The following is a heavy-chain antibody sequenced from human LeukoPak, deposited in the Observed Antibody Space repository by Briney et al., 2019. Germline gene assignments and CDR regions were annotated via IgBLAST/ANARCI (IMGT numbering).Heavy chain of an antibody. V-gene: IGHV1-69*05. J-gene: IGHJ6*03. D-gene: IGHD3-22*01. CDR1: GCTFSSYA. CDR2: IIPIGGTA. Sequence: ASVKVSCEASGCTFSSYAMSWVRQAPGQGLEWMGVIIPIGGTASYAQKFQGRVTITTDESTSKAYMELSRLSSEDTAVYYCPRPSTYYYDSSGYNYYYYYMDVWGQGTTVTVSS. CDR3: PRPSTYYYDSSGYNYYYYYMDV.